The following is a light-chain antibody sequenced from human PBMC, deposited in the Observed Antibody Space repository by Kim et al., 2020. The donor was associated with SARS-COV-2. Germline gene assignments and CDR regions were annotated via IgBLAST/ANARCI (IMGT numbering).Light chain of an antibody. V-gene: IGKV3-15*01. CDR1: QTVDTK. Sequence: EILMTQSPATLSVSPGERATLSCRASQTVDTKLAWYQQKPGQAPRLLIYGISTRATGIPDRFSGSGSGAEFTLTVSSLQSEDFAVYYCQQYSDWPLTFGGGTKVDIK. CDR3: QQYSDWPLT. CDR2: GIS. J-gene: IGKJ4*01.